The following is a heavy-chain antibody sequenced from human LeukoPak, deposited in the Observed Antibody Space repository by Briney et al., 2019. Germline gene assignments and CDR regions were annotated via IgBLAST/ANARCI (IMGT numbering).Heavy chain of an antibody. CDR1: GGTFSSYA. V-gene: IGHV1-69*13. CDR3: ARAIPEMATIIGAFDI. D-gene: IGHD5-24*01. Sequence: SVKVSCKASGGTFSSYAISWVRQAPGQGLEWMGGIIPIFGTANYAQKFQGRVTITADESTSTAYMELSSLKSEDTAVYYCARAIPEMATIIGAFDIWGQGTMVTVSS. J-gene: IGHJ3*02. CDR2: IIPIFGTA.